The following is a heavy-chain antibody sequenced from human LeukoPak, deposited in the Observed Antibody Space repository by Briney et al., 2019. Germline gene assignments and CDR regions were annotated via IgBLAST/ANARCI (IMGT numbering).Heavy chain of an antibody. Sequence: SETLSLTCTVSGGSISSSNSYWGWIRQPPGRGLEWLGSMSNSGSTYYNPSLNSRVTISVDTSKNQFSPKVSSVTAADTAVYYCARGLSIAAGANWGQGTLVTVSS. V-gene: IGHV4-39*07. CDR3: ARGLSIAAGAN. J-gene: IGHJ4*02. D-gene: IGHD6-13*01. CDR2: MSNSGST. CDR1: GGSISSSNSY.